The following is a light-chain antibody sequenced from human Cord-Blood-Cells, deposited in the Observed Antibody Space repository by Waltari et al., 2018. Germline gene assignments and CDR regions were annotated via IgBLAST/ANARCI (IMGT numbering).Light chain of an antibody. CDR1: KLGDKY. J-gene: IGLJ2*01. CDR3: QAWDSSTGV. CDR2: QDR. Sequence: SYELTQPPSVSVSPGQTASITCPGDKLGDKYACWYQQKPGQSPVLVIYQDRKRPSGMPVRFPGSIAGTTATLAIGGTQAMDEADYDCQAWDSSTGVFGEGTKLTVL. V-gene: IGLV3-1*01.